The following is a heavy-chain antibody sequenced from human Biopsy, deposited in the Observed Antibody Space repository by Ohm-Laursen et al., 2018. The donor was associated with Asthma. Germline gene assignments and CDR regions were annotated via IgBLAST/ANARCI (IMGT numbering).Heavy chain of an antibody. CDR2: HDHEEGGT. D-gene: IGHD4-17*01. V-gene: IGHV1-24*01. CDR1: GYSLTDLS. J-gene: IGHJ4*02. CDR3: ASDFPKDYVRYNFQF. Sequence: ATVKISCKLSGYSLTDLSMHWVRQAPGQGLEWMGGHDHEEGGTVNARRFQGRVTMTEDTSTDTAYMELSNLSSDDTAVYYCASDFPKDYVRYNFQFWGQGTLVTVSS.